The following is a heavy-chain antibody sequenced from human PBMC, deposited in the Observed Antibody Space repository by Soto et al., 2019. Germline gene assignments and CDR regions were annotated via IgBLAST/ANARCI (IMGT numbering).Heavy chain of an antibody. V-gene: IGHV1-18*01. D-gene: IGHD5-12*01. CDR2: ISPYSGNT. Sequence: QVQLVQSGDEVRKPGSSVKVSCKASDYIFVNYGIAGVRQAPGQGLEWMGGISPYSGNTHYASKVQGRLPMTTDTPTSTAYRDLGSLTSDGTAVYDCAMVDNSVTPNRQDVWGQGTTVTVSS. J-gene: IGHJ6*02. CDR1: DYIFVNYG. CDR3: AMVDNSVTPNRQDV.